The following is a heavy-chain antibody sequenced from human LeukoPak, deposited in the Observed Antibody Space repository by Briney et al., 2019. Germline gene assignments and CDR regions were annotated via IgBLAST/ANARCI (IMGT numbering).Heavy chain of an antibody. D-gene: IGHD2-2*01. V-gene: IGHV4-34*01. J-gene: IGHJ4*02. CDR3: ARGSPKYRTSPFDY. CDR1: GGSFSGYY. Sequence: SETLSLTCAVYGGSFSGYYWSWIRQPPGKGLEWIGEINHSGSTNYNPSLKSRVTISVDTSKNQFSLKLSSVTAADTAVYYCARGSPKYRTSPFDYWGQGTLVTVSS. CDR2: INHSGST.